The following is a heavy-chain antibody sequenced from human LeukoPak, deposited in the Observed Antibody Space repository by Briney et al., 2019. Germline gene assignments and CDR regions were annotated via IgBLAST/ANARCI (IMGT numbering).Heavy chain of an antibody. J-gene: IGHJ4*02. CDR1: GFTVSSNY. CDR2: IRTKAYGGTT. V-gene: IGHV3-49*04. Sequence: PGGSLRLSCAASGFTVSSNYMSWVRQAPGKGLEWVSFIRTKAYGGTTEYAASVKGRFTISRDDSKSFAYLQMDSLKTEDTAVYFCTTYYYSSGSYFNPTYYFDYWAQGTLVTVSS. CDR3: TTYYYSSGSYFNPTYYFDY. D-gene: IGHD3-10*01.